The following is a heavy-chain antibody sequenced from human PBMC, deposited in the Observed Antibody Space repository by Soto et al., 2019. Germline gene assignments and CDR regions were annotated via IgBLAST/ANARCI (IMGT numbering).Heavy chain of an antibody. V-gene: IGHV4-4*07. D-gene: IGHD3-3*01. CDR1: GGSLTKYY. Sequence: SETLSLTCTVSGGSLTKYYWSWIRQPAGKGLEWIGRISTSGNVVSKASLKSRVTMSADTSKSQFSLKLTSVTAADTAVYYCARDNNDFWSLYPLAFDYWGQGALVNVSS. J-gene: IGHJ4*02. CDR3: ARDNNDFWSLYPLAFDY. CDR2: ISTSGNV.